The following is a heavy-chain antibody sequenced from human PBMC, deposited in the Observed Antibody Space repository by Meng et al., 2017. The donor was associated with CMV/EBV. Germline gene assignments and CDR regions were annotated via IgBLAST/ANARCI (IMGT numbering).Heavy chain of an antibody. Sequence: GGSLRLSCAASGFTFDDYGMSWVRQAPGKGLEWVSHINWSGGSTGYVDSVKGRFTIFRDNAKNSLYLQMNSLRVEDTAFYYCAREAIVGAASDYWGQGTLVTVSS. D-gene: IGHD1-26*01. CDR1: GFTFDDYG. J-gene: IGHJ4*02. CDR2: INWSGGST. V-gene: IGHV3-20*04. CDR3: AREAIVGAASDY.